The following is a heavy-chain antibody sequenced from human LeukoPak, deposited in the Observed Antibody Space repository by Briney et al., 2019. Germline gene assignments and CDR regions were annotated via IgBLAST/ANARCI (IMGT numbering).Heavy chain of an antibody. CDR3: ARGRTVTTFDY. CDR2: IYYSGST. CDR1: GSSISSYY. J-gene: IGHJ4*02. D-gene: IGHD4-17*01. Sequence: PSETLSLTCTVSGSSISSYYWTWIRQPPGKGLEWIGYIYYSGSTNYNPSLKSRVTISVDTSKNQFSLKLSSVTAADTAIYYCARGRTVTTFDYWGQGTLVTVSS. V-gene: IGHV4-59*01.